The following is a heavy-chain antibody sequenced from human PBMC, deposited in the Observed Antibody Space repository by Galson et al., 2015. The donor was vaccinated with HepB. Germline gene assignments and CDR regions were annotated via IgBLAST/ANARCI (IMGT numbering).Heavy chain of an antibody. CDR2: ISGVGGST. V-gene: IGHV3-23*01. D-gene: IGHD6-19*01. CDR3: AKDPLGGWFSSRDY. CDR1: GFTFSSYA. J-gene: IGHJ4*02. Sequence: SLRLSCAASGFTFSSYAMSWVRQAPGKGLEWVSAISGVGGSTYYADSVKGRFTISRDKSKNTLYLQMNRLRAEDTAVYYCAKDPLGGWFSSRDYWGQGTLVTVSS.